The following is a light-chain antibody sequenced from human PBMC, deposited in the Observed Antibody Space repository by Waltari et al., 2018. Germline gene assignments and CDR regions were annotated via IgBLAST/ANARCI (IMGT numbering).Light chain of an antibody. J-gene: IGKJ2*01. CDR2: GAS. CDR1: QSASSN. V-gene: IGKV3-15*01. CDR3: QQYNNWPPYT. Sequence: EIVMTQSPATLSASPGERATLSCRAGQSASSNLAWYQQKPGQAPRLLIYGASTRATSIPARCSGGGAGTEVTLTISSRLSEDVAVYYCQQYNNWPPYTFGQGTKLEIK.